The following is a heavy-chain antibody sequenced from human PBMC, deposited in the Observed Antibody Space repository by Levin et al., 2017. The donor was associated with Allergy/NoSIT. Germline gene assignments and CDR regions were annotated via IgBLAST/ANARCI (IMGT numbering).Heavy chain of an antibody. CDR1: GFTFNNYA. Sequence: LSLPCAASGFTFNNYAMSWVRQAPGKGLEWVSVISGSGGVTYYADSVKGRFTISRDNSRNTVFLQTNSLRAEDTAVYYCAKNSGANCYSVSDYWGQGTLVTVSS. D-gene: IGHD2-15*01. CDR2: ISGSGGVT. CDR3: AKNSGANCYSVSDY. J-gene: IGHJ4*02. V-gene: IGHV3-23*01.